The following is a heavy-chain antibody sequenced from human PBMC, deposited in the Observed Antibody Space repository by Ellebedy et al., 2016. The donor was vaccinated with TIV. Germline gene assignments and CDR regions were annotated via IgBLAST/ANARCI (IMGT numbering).Heavy chain of an antibody. J-gene: IGHJ5*02. CDR1: GFSFRSYW. D-gene: IGHD4-17*01. CDR3: ARRGAYGDYAVQVNSWFDR. CDR2: IYQDGSFR. V-gene: IGHV3-7*03. Sequence: PGGSLRLSCVASGFSFRSYWMSWVRQAPGKGLEWVANIYQDGSFRFYAESVKGRFTISRDNAKSSLILQMNSLRAEDTAVYYCARRGAYGDYAVQVNSWFDRWGQGTLVAVSS.